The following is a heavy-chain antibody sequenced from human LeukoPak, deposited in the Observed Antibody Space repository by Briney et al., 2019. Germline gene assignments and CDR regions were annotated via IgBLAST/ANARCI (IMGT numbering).Heavy chain of an antibody. Sequence: GGSLRLSCAASGFTFSSYAMSWVRQAPGKGLEWVSAISGSGGSTYYADSVKGRFTITRDNAKNSLYLQMNSLRAEDTAVYYCASTISRRGGLPRDGYNWGQGTLVTVSS. D-gene: IGHD5-24*01. V-gene: IGHV3-23*01. CDR1: GFTFSSYA. CDR3: ASTISRRGGLPRDGYN. CDR2: ISGSGGST. J-gene: IGHJ4*02.